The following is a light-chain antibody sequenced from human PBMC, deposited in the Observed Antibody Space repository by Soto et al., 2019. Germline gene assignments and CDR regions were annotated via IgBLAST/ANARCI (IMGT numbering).Light chain of an antibody. V-gene: IGKV1-6*01. CDR2: AAS. Sequence: AIQMTQSPSSLSASVGDRVTITCRASQGIRNELGWYQQKPGKAPKLLIYAASTFQSGVSSRFSGSGSGTDFTLTISSLKPEDFATYYCLQDSNYPRTFGQGTKVEIK. J-gene: IGKJ1*01. CDR3: LQDSNYPRT. CDR1: QGIRNE.